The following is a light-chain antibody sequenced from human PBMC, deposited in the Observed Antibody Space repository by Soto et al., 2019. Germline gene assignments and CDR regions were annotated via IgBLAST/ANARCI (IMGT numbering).Light chain of an antibody. CDR2: GAS. V-gene: IGKV3-15*01. CDR1: RGIGGN. J-gene: IGKJ1*01. Sequence: EVVMTQSPATLSVSPGERATLSCRASRGIGGNLAWYQQKPGQAPRLLIYGASTRATGVPATFSGSGSGTEFTLTISSLQSEDFGSYYCQHVRTFGQGTKVDIK. CDR3: QHVRT.